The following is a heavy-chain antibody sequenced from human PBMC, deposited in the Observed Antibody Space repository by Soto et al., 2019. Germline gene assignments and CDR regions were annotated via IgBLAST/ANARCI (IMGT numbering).Heavy chain of an antibody. Sequence: PGGSLRLSCAASGFTFSSYGMHWVRQAPGKGLEWVAVISYDGSNKYYADSVKGRFTISRDNSKNTLYLQMNSLRAEDTAVYYCALVGANGPVVFDYWGQGTLVTVSS. CDR1: GFTFSSYG. CDR2: ISYDGSNK. CDR3: ALVGANGPVVFDY. V-gene: IGHV3-30*03. J-gene: IGHJ4*02. D-gene: IGHD1-26*01.